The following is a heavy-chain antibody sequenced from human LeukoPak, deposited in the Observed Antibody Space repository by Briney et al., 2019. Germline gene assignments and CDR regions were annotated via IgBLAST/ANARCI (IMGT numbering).Heavy chain of an antibody. CDR3: SKDFTVTTVGYFHY. CDR2: IRSGGNT. V-gene: IGHV3-23*01. Sequence: GGSLRLSCAASGFTFSTYAISWVRQAPGKGLEWVSSIRSGGNTYYADSVKGRFTISRDNSKNTLFLQLNSLRAEDTAVYFCSKDFTVTTVGYFHYWSQGTLVTVSS. CDR1: GFTFSTYA. J-gene: IGHJ4*02. D-gene: IGHD4-17*01.